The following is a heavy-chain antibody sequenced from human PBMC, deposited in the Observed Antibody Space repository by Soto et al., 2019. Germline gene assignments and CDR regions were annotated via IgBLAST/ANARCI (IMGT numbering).Heavy chain of an antibody. CDR1: GGSISSSSYY. V-gene: IGHV4-39*01. CDR3: ASGDPTARVGDILDAFDI. CDR2: IYYSGST. D-gene: IGHD1-26*01. Sequence: QLQLQESGPGLVKPSETLSLTCTVSGGSISSSSYYWGWIRQPPGKGLEWIGSIYYSGSTYYNPSLKSRVTISVDTSKNQFSLKLSSVTAADTAVYYCASGDPTARVGDILDAFDIWGQGTMVTVSS. J-gene: IGHJ3*02.